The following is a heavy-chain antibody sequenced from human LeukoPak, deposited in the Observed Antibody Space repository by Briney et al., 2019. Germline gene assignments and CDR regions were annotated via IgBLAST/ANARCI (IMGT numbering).Heavy chain of an antibody. Sequence: VGSLSLSCAVSGFTFSSYWMHWVGQAPGKGLVWVSRISSDESRTNYADSVKGRFTISRDNAKNTVFLQMNSLRAEDTAVYYCARVRAVAGTDVLYYFDYWGQGTLVTVSS. CDR3: ARVRAVAGTDVLYYFDY. V-gene: IGHV3-74*01. D-gene: IGHD6-19*01. J-gene: IGHJ4*02. CDR1: GFTFSSYW. CDR2: ISSDESRT.